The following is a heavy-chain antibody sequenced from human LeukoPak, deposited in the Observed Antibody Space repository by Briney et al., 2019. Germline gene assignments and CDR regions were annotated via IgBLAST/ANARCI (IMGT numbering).Heavy chain of an antibody. D-gene: IGHD4-17*01. CDR3: ARETTVRHFDY. CDR1: GGTFSSYA. J-gene: IGHJ4*02. Sequence: ASVKVSCKASGGTFSSYAISWVRQAPGQGLEWMGGIIPIFGTATYAQKFQGRVTITADESASTAYMELSSLRSGDTAVYYCARETTVRHFDYWGQGTLVTVSS. CDR2: IIPIFGTA. V-gene: IGHV1-69*13.